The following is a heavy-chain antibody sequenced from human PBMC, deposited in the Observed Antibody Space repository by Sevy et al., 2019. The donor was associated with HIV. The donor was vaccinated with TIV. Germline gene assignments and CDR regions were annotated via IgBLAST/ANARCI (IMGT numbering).Heavy chain of an antibody. CDR1: GFTLSRYA. J-gene: IGHJ3*02. Sequence: GGSLRLSCAASGFTLSRYAMSWVRQAPGKGLEWVSAISGSGGSSYYADSVKGRFTISRDNSKNTLYLQMNSLRAEDTAVYYCAKETGYYDSRGGDAFDIWGQGTMVTVSS. CDR2: ISGSGGSS. V-gene: IGHV3-23*01. CDR3: AKETGYYDSRGGDAFDI. D-gene: IGHD3-22*01.